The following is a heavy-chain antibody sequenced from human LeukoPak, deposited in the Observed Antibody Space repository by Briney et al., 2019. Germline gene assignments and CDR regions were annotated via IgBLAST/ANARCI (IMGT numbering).Heavy chain of an antibody. J-gene: IGHJ4*02. D-gene: IGHD6-19*01. Sequence: GGSLRLSCAASGFTFSSYNMNWVRQAPGKGLEWVSSISSGSNYIYYADSVKGRFTISRDNAKNSLYLQMNSLRAEDTAVYYCARGVGQWLPFDYWGQGTLVTVSS. V-gene: IGHV3-21*01. CDR1: GFTFSSYN. CDR2: ISSGSNYI. CDR3: ARGVGQWLPFDY.